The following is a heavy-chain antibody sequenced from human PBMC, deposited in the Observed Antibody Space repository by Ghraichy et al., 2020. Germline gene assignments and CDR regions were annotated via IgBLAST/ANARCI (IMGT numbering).Heavy chain of an antibody. Sequence: GGSLRLSCAASGFTFNSYAMGWVRQAPGKGLEWVSTITGSGSVTYYTVSVKGRFTTSRDNSKNTVYLQMNSLGAEDTAIYYCAKGLERDSCGYFMIWGQGTLVTVSS. CDR3: AKGLERDSCGYFMI. J-gene: IGHJ4*02. V-gene: IGHV3-23*01. CDR2: ITGSGSVT. D-gene: IGHD3-22*01. CDR1: GFTFNSYA.